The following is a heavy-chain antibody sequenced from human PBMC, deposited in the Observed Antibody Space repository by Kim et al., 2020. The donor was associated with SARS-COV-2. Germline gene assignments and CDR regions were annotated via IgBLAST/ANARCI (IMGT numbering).Heavy chain of an antibody. D-gene: IGHD3-9*01. V-gene: IGHV1-58*02. J-gene: IGHJ3*02. CDR3: AAGDYDILFGTPSDAFDI. CDR1: GFTFTSSA. CDR2: IVVGSGNT. Sequence: SVKVSCKASGFTFTSSAMQWVRQARGQRLEWIGWIVVGSGNTNYAQKFQERVTITRDMSTSTAYMELSSLRSEDTAVYYCAAGDYDILFGTPSDAFDIWGQGTMVTVSS.